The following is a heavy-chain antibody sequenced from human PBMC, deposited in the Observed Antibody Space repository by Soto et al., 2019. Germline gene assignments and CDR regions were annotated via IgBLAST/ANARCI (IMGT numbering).Heavy chain of an antibody. CDR3: TTDLSDCSGGSCYSNY. CDR2: IKSKTDGGTT. J-gene: IGHJ4*02. V-gene: IGHV3-15*01. D-gene: IGHD2-15*01. Sequence: ESVGGLVKPGGSLRLSCAASGFTFSNAWMSWVRQAPGKGLEWVGRIKSKTDGGTTDYAAPVKGRFTISRDDSKNTLYLQMNSLKTEDTAVYYCTTDLSDCSGGSCYSNYWGQGTLVTVSS. CDR1: GFTFSNAW.